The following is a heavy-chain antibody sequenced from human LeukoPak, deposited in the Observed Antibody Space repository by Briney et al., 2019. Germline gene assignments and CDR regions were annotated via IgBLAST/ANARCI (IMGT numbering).Heavy chain of an antibody. CDR2: INHSGST. J-gene: IGHJ6*02. V-gene: IGHV4-39*07. Sequence: SETLSLTCTVSGGSISSSSYYWGWIRQPPGKGLEWIGEINHSGSTNYNPSLKSRVTISVDTSKNQFSLKLSSVTAADTAVYYCAREYDSSGYYHRYGMDVWGQGTTVTVSS. D-gene: IGHD3-22*01. CDR1: GGSISSSSYY. CDR3: AREYDSSGYYHRYGMDV.